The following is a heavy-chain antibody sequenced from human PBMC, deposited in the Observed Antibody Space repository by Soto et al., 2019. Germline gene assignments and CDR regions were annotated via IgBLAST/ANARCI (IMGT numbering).Heavy chain of an antibody. D-gene: IGHD2-15*01. CDR2: TGSGTGPG. Sequence: GASVKVSCKASGGSLSTNPISWVRQAPGQGLEWMGGTGSGTGPGNHAQKFQGRLTVTADKSTSTVYMELTNPSSEDTAVYYCARRDSGGFYRFFDSWGQGTLVTVSS. CDR3: ARRDSGGFYRFFDS. V-gene: IGHV1-69*06. CDR1: GGSLSTNP. J-gene: IGHJ4*02.